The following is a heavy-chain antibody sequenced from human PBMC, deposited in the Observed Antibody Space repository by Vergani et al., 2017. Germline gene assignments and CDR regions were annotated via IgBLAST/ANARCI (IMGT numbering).Heavy chain of an antibody. Sequence: EVQLVESGGGLVQPGGSLRLSCAASGFTVSSNYMSWVRQAPGKGLEWVSVIYSGGSTYYADSVKGRFTISRDNSKNTLYLQMNSLRAEDTAVYYCARERWFGELWENYYYYGLDVWGQGTAVTVSS. J-gene: IGHJ6*02. CDR1: GFTVSSNY. CDR2: IYSGGST. CDR3: ARERWFGELWENYYYYGLDV. D-gene: IGHD3-10*01. V-gene: IGHV3-66*02.